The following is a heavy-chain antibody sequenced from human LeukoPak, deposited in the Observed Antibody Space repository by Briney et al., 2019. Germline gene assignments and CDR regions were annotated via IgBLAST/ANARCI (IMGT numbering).Heavy chain of an antibody. D-gene: IGHD2-15*01. CDR2: IYYSGST. CDR1: GGSISSYY. J-gene: IGHJ4*02. Sequence: SETLSLTCTVSGGSISSYYWSWIRQPPGKGLEWIGYIYYSGSTNYNPSLKSRVTISVDTSKNQFSLKLSSVTAADTAVYYCASRPFVLVVAATYDYWGQGTLVTVSS. CDR3: ASRPFVLVVAATYDY. V-gene: IGHV4-59*01.